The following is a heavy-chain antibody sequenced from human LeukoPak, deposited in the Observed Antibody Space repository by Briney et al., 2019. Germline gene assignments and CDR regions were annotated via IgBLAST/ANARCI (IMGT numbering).Heavy chain of an antibody. CDR3: AREERGRIWSSHYYFDY. J-gene: IGHJ4*02. D-gene: IGHD2-15*01. CDR1: GYTFTGYG. CDR2: ISAYNGNT. Sequence: ASVKVSCKASGYTFTGYGISWVRQAPGQGLEWMGWISAYNGNTNYAQKLQGRVTMTTDTSTSTAYMELRSLRSDDTAVYYCAREERGRIWSSHYYFDYWGQGTLVTVSS. V-gene: IGHV1-18*01.